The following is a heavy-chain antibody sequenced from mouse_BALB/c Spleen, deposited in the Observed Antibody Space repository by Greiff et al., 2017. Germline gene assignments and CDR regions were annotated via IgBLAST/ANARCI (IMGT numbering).Heavy chain of an antibody. V-gene: IGHV5-12-2*01. J-gene: IGHJ1*01. CDR2: ISNGGGST. CDR3: ARHYYGSSYDWYFDV. D-gene: IGHD1-1*01. CDR1: GFTFSSYT. Sequence: EVQVVESGGGLVQPGGSLKLSCAASGFTFSSYTMSWVRQTPEKRLEWVAYISNGGGSTYYPDTVKGRFTISRDNAKNTLYLQMSSLKSEDTAMYYCARHYYGSSYDWYFDVWGAGTTVTVSS.